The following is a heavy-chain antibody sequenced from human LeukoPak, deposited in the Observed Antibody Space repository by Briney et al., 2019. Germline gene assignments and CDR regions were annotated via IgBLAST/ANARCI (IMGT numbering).Heavy chain of an antibody. CDR3: AKIGTPRDCFAP. CDR2: IKKRSAAT. J-gene: IGHJ5*02. D-gene: IGHD3-10*01. Sequence: GGSLRLSCAASGFTFRDYAMTWIRQAPGKGLEWISYIKKRSAATYYADSVTGRFVISRDDAKNSLNLHLTNLRVEDTATYFWAKIGTPRDCFAPWGQET. V-gene: IGHV3-11*01. CDR1: GFTFRDYA.